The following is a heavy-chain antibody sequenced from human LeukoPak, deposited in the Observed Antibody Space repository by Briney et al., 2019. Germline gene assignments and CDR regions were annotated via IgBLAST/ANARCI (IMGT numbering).Heavy chain of an antibody. D-gene: IGHD5-24*01. Sequence: PSETLSLTCTVSGASISNYYWSWIRQPPGKGLEWIGYFYYSGTTNYNPSLKSRVTISVDMAKRQFSLKLSSVTAADTAVYYCAGGRRDAYNYNYWGQGTLVTVSS. CDR1: GASISNYY. V-gene: IGHV4-59*01. J-gene: IGHJ4*02. CDR3: AGGRRDAYNYNY. CDR2: FYYSGTT.